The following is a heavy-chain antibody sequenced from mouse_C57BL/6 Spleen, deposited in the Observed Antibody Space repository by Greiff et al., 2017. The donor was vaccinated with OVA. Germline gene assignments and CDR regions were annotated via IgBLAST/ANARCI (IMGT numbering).Heavy chain of an antibody. V-gene: IGHV5-17*01. CDR3: ARGSRYAMDY. D-gene: IGHD1-1*01. CDR2: ISSGNSTI. Sequence: EVMLVESGGGLVKPGGSLKLSCAASGFTFSDYGMHWVRQAPEKGLEWVAYISSGNSTIYYADTVKGRFTISRDNAKNTLFLQMTSLRSEDTAMYYCARGSRYAMDYWGQGTSVTVSS. J-gene: IGHJ4*01. CDR1: GFTFSDYG.